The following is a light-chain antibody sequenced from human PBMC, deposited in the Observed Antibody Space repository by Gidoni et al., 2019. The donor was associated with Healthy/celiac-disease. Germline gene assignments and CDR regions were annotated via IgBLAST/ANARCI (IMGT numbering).Light chain of an antibody. CDR2: GAY. CDR3: QQYNTWPDT. Sequence: ETVITQSPATLSVSPGERATLSCRASQSVSSNLAWYQQKPGQAPRLLIYGAYTRDTGIPARFSVSGSGTEFTLTLSSLQSEDFAVYYCQQYNTWPDTFGQGTKLEIK. J-gene: IGKJ2*01. V-gene: IGKV3-15*01. CDR1: QSVSSN.